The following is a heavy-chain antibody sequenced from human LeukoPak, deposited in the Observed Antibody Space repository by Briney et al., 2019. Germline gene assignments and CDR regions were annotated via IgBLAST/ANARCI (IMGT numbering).Heavy chain of an antibody. D-gene: IGHD2-15*01. CDR3: AKDRRDCSGGSCYSFFDY. CDR1: AFTFNNFP. J-gene: IGHJ4*02. V-gene: IGHV3-30-3*01. Sequence: GGSLRLSCTASAFTFNNFPMHWVRRAPGKGLEWVTLILKDGSDAFYADSVKGRFTISRDNSENTLFLQMNSLRAEDTAVYYCAKDRRDCSGGSCYSFFDYWGQGTLVTVSS. CDR2: ILKDGSDA.